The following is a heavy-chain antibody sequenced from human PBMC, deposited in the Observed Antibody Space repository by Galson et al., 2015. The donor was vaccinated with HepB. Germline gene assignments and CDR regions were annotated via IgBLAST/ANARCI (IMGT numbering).Heavy chain of an antibody. Sequence: LRLSCAGSGFTFSSFSMSWVRQVSGKGLEWVSYISSSPVTIYYADSVRDRFTISRDNAKNSLFLQMDSLRDEDTAIYCCVRALHGYGPPFDHWGQGILVTVSS. CDR2: ISSSPVTI. V-gene: IGHV3-48*02. CDR1: GFTFSSFS. J-gene: IGHJ4*02. D-gene: IGHD5-18*01. CDR3: VRALHGYGPPFDH.